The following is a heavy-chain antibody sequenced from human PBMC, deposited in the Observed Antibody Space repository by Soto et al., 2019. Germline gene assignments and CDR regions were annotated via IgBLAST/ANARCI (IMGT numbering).Heavy chain of an antibody. CDR1: GFTFDDYA. V-gene: IGHV3-9*01. Sequence: ESGGGLVPPGRSLRLSCVASGFTFDDYAMHWVRQAPGKGLEWVSGITWSGGTRDYADSVKGRFTISRDNAKNSVYLQMDSLRVEDTALYYCIRGRQGWVQLWGRGTLVTVSS. J-gene: IGHJ1*01. CDR2: ITWSGGTR. D-gene: IGHD6-19*01. CDR3: IRGRQGWVQL.